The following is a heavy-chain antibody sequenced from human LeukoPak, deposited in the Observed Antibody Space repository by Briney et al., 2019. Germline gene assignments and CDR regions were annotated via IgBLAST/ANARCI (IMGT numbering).Heavy chain of an antibody. D-gene: IGHD1-26*01. CDR3: ARDQEWEPPSKGYYYYYGMDV. V-gene: IGHV1-18*01. CDR1: GYTFTCYA. J-gene: IGHJ6*02. Sequence: ASVKVSCKASGYTFTCYAISWVRQAPGPGLEWMGWISAYNGNTNYAQKLQGRVTMNKDTSTSTAYMELRSLRSDDTAVYYCARDQEWEPPSKGYYYYYGMDVWGQGTTVTVSS. CDR2: ISAYNGNT.